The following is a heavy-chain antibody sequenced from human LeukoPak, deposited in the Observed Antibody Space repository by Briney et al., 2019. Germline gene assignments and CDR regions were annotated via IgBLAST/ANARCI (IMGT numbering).Heavy chain of an antibody. CDR2: VYSGGST. J-gene: IGHJ3*02. CDR3: ARDRVAGAYEGDAFDI. CDR1: GFTFSGFA. Sequence: GGSLRLSCAASGFTFSGFAMTWVRQAPGKGLEWVSVVYSGGSTYYTDSVRGRFTISRDNSKNTLYLQMNSLSVEDTAVYYCARDRVAGAYEGDAFDIWGHGTMVTVSS. V-gene: IGHV3-66*01. D-gene: IGHD6-19*01.